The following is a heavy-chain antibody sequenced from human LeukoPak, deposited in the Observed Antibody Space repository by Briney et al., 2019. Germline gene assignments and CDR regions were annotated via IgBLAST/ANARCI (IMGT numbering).Heavy chain of an antibody. CDR2: INPNSGGT. CDR3: ARTDGIVVVTASVAVFDP. Sequence: ASVTVSCRASGYTFTGYYMHWVRQAPGQGLEWMGWINPNSGGTNYAQKFQGRVTMTRDTSISTAYMELSRLRSDDTAVYYCARTDGIVVVTASVAVFDPWGQGTLVTVSS. J-gene: IGHJ5*02. D-gene: IGHD2-21*02. V-gene: IGHV1-2*02. CDR1: GYTFTGYY.